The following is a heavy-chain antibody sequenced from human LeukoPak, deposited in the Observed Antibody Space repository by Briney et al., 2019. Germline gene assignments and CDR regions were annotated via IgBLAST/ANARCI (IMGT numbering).Heavy chain of an antibody. CDR3: AREGGGYNNRGFDY. CDR2: ISSSISTI. J-gene: IGHJ4*02. D-gene: IGHD5-24*01. CDR1: EFTFSSYS. V-gene: IGHV3-48*01. Sequence: GGSLRLSCAASEFTFSSYSMNWVRQAPGKGLEWVSYISSSISTIYYADSVKGRFTISRDNAKNSLYLQMNSLRAEDTAVYYCAREGGGYNNRGFDYWGQGTLVTVSS.